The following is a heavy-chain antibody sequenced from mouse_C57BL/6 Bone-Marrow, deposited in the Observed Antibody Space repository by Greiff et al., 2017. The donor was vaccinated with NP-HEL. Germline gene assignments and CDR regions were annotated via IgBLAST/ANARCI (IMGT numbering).Heavy chain of an antibody. Sequence: EVQLQQSGGGLVKPGGSLKLSCAASGFTFSSYAMSWVRQTPEKRLEWVATISDGGSYTYYPDNVKGRFTISRDNAKNNLYLQMSHLKSEDTAMYYCARDDGYDVWYFDVWGTGTTVTVSS. J-gene: IGHJ1*03. CDR2: ISDGGSYT. CDR3: ARDDGYDVWYFDV. V-gene: IGHV5-4*01. CDR1: GFTFSSYA. D-gene: IGHD2-2*01.